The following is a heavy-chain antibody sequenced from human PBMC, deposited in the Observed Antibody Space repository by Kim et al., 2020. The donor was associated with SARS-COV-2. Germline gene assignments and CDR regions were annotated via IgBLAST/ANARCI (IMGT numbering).Heavy chain of an antibody. CDR2: IWYDGSNK. CDR1: GFTFSSYG. J-gene: IGHJ6*02. D-gene: IGHD3-22*01. Sequence: GGSLRLSCAASGFTFSSYGMHWVRQAPGKGLEWVAVIWYDGSNKYYADSVKGRFTISRDNSKNTLYLQMNSLRAEDTAVYYCARDLSYYDSSGYYESYYYGMDVWGQGTTVTVSS. CDR3: ARDLSYYDSSGYYESYYYGMDV. V-gene: IGHV3-33*01.